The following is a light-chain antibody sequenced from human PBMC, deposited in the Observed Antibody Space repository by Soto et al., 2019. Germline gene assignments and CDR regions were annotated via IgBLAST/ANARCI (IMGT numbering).Light chain of an antibody. J-gene: IGKJ4*01. V-gene: IGKV1D-12*01. CDR2: ATS. Sequence: DIQMTQSPSSVSASVGDRVTITCRASQDISNWLAWYQQKPGKAPKVLIYATSTLESGVPLRFSGSGSATDFTLTNSSLQPEDFASCYCQQAQTYPLTFGGGTKV. CDR1: QDISNW. CDR3: QQAQTYPLT.